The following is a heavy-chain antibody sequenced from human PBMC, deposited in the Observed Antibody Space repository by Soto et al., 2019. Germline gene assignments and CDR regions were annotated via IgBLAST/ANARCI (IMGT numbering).Heavy chain of an antibody. CDR3: ARGQDFWSGYPFDY. CDR2: INHSGST. J-gene: IGHJ4*02. Sequence: WTWIRQPPGKGLEWIGEINHSGSTKYNPSLKSRVTISVDTSKNQFSLKLSSVTAADTGVYYCARGQDFWSGYPFDYWGQGTLVTVSP. D-gene: IGHD3-3*01. V-gene: IGHV4-34*01.